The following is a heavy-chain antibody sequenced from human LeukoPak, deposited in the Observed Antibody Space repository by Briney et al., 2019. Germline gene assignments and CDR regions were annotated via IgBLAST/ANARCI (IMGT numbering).Heavy chain of an antibody. Sequence: ASVKVSCKASGGTFSSYAISWVRQAPGQGREWMGGIIPIFGTANYAQKFQGRVTITTDESTSTAYMELSSLRSEDTAVYYCARDQSGSYYGLDYWGQGTLVTVSS. V-gene: IGHV1-69*05. CDR3: ARDQSGSYYGLDY. CDR2: IIPIFGTA. J-gene: IGHJ4*02. CDR1: GGTFSSYA. D-gene: IGHD1-26*01.